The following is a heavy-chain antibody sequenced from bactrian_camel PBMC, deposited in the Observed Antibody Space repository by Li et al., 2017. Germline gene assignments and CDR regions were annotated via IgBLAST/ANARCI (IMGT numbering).Heavy chain of an antibody. CDR3: AADLLLMRPLDPSEYQY. D-gene: IGHD1*01. V-gene: IGHV3S53*01. J-gene: IGHJ4*01. CDR1: GLSISRDC. Sequence: HVQLVESGGGSVQAGGSLRLSCVVYGLSISRDCMGWFRQAPGKEREGVAGIDSVGTTSYADSVKGRFTISRDNAKITLYLQMNSLKPEDTAMYYCAADLLLMRPLDPSEYQYWGQG. CDR2: IDSVGTT.